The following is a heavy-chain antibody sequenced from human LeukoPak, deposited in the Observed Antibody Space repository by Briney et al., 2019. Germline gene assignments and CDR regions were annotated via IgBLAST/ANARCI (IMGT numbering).Heavy chain of an antibody. CDR2: IRSDGINK. CDR3: AKLGKTENHYGSGRFSYYYYMDV. D-gene: IGHD3-10*01. Sequence: PGGSLRPSCAASGFTFSNYGMHWVRQAPGKGLEWVAFIRSDGINKYHADSVKGRFTISRDNSKNTLYLQMNSLRAEDTAVYYCAKLGKTENHYGSGRFSYYYYMDVWGKGTTVTISS. CDR1: GFTFSNYG. V-gene: IGHV3-30*02. J-gene: IGHJ6*03.